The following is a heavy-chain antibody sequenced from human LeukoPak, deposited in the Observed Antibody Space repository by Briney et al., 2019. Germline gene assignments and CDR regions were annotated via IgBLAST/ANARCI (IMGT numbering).Heavy chain of an antibody. CDR3: ARGMQQLYHFDS. J-gene: IGHJ4*02. CDR1: GGSISSYY. Sequence: KPSGTLSLTCAVPGGSISSYYWSWVRPPPGKGLGWVGYIYYSGSTNYNPSLKSRVTISVDTSKNQFSLKLLSVTAADTAVYYCARGMQQLYHFDSWGRGTLVTVSS. D-gene: IGHD6-13*01. V-gene: IGHV4-59*01. CDR2: IYYSGST.